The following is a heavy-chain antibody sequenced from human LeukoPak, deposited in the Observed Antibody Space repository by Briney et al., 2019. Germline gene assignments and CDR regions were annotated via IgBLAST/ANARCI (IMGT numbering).Heavy chain of an antibody. CDR1: GFTFGDYA. D-gene: IGHD3-3*01. J-gene: IGHJ3*02. Sequence: PGGSLRLSCTASGFTFGDYAMSWVRQAPGKGLEWVGFIRSKAYGGTTEYAASVKGRFTISRDDSKSIAYLQMNSLKTEDTAVYYCTRPDFWSGYYEAIWGQGTMVTVSS. CDR2: IRSKAYGGTT. CDR3: TRPDFWSGYYEAI. V-gene: IGHV3-49*04.